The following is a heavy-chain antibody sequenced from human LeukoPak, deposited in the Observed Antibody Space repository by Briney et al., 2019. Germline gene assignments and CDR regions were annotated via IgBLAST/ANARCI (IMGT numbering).Heavy chain of an antibody. CDR2: IYYSGST. J-gene: IGHJ6*03. D-gene: IGHD6-13*01. Sequence: SQTLSLTCTVSGGSISSGGYYWRWLRQHPGKGLEWIGYIYYSGSTYYNPSLNSRVTISVDTSKNQFSLKLSSVTAADTAVYYCARAVPSIAAAGNNYYYYMDVWGKGTTVTVSS. CDR1: GGSISSGGYY. V-gene: IGHV4-31*03. CDR3: ARAVPSIAAAGNNYYYYMDV.